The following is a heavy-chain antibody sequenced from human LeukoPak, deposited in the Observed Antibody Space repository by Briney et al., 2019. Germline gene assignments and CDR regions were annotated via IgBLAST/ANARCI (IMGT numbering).Heavy chain of an antibody. CDR1: GSTFTSCG. CDR3: ARCTYGDS. CDR2: LSVYDGNT. V-gene: IGHV1-18*01. J-gene: IGHJ4*02. Sequence: ASVKLSCTAAGSTFTSCGISLMRQPPGQGLGRMGGLSVYDGNTEYEQKLHGRGTMTTDTSTSTDYMELRSLRSDVTAVYYCARCTYGDSWGQGTLVTVSS. D-gene: IGHD3-10*01.